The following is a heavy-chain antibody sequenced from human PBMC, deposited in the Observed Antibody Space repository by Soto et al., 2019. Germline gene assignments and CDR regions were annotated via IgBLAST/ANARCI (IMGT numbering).Heavy chain of an antibody. CDR1: GFTFSSYA. Sequence: PGGSLRLSCAASGFTFSSYAMSWVRQAPGKGLEWVSAISGSGGSTYYADSVKGRFTISRDNSKNTLYLQMNSLRAEDTAVYYCAKNRWPTPHKKQRRDYYDSSGYSVDYWGQGTLVTVSS. CDR2: ISGSGGST. D-gene: IGHD3-22*01. J-gene: IGHJ4*02. CDR3: AKNRWPTPHKKQRRDYYDSSGYSVDY. V-gene: IGHV3-23*01.